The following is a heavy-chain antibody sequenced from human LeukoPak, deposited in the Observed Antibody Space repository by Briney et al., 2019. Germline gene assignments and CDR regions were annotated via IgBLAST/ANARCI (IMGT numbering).Heavy chain of an antibody. Sequence: GGSLRLSCAASGFTFSSYGMHWVRQAPGKGLEWVAFIRYDGSNKYYADSVKGRFTISRDNSKNTLYLQMNSLRAEDTAVDYCAKDTYDFWSGYYTEDYWGQGTLVTVSS. V-gene: IGHV3-30*02. CDR2: IRYDGSNK. J-gene: IGHJ4*02. D-gene: IGHD3-3*01. CDR1: GFTFSSYG. CDR3: AKDTYDFWSGYYTEDY.